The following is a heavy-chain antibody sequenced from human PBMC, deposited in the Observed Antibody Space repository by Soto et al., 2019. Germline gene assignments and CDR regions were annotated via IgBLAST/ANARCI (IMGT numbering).Heavy chain of an antibody. Sequence: ASVKVSCKASGYTFTSYGISWVRQAPGQGLEWMGCISAYNGNTNYAQKLQGRVTMTTDTSTSTAYMELRSLRSDDTAVYYCARAEDYYDSSGFIGAFDYWGQGTLVTVSS. V-gene: IGHV1-18*01. CDR2: ISAYNGNT. CDR3: ARAEDYYDSSGFIGAFDY. D-gene: IGHD3-22*01. CDR1: GYTFTSYG. J-gene: IGHJ4*02.